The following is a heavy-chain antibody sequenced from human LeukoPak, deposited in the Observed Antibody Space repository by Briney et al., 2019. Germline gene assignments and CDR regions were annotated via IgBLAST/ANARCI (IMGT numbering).Heavy chain of an antibody. CDR1: GGTFSSYA. Sequence: SVKVSCKASGGTFSSYAISWVRQAPGQGLEWMGRIIPVLGIANYAQKFQGRVTITADKSTSTAYMELSRLRSEDTAVYYCARVGMVVGARFDPWGQGTLVTVPS. D-gene: IGHD2-15*01. J-gene: IGHJ5*02. CDR2: IIPVLGIA. CDR3: ARVGMVVGARFDP. V-gene: IGHV1-69*04.